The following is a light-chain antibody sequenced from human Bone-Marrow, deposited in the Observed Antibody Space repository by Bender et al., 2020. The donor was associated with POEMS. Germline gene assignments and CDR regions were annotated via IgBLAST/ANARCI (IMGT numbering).Light chain of an antibody. CDR2: DVS. J-gene: IGLJ2*01. CDR1: SGDFVPYHY. V-gene: IGLV2-14*03. CDR3: CSYAGSNTLV. Sequence: QSALTEPASVSESPGQSITISCTGTSGDFVPYHYVSWFQQYPGKAPKFIIYDVSIRPSGVSNRFSGSKSGNTASLTISGLQAEDEADYYCCSYAGSNTLVFGGGTKLTVL.